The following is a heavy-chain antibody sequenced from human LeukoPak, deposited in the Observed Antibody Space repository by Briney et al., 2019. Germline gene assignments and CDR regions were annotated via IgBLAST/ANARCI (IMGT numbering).Heavy chain of an antibody. D-gene: IGHD1/OR15-1a*01. CDR2: ISASNGKT. Sequence: ASVKVSCNPSTYSFTSYGISWVRPVPGEGREWMGWISASNGKTNHGQKLQCRVKMTTNTSTSTAHMELRSLRSDDTAVYYCARTNWNNVDYWGQGTLVTVSS. CDR1: TYSFTSYG. V-gene: IGHV1-18*01. J-gene: IGHJ4*02. CDR3: ARTNWNNVDY.